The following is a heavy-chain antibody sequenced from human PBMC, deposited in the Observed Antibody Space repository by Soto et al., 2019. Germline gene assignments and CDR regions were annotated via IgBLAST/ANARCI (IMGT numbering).Heavy chain of an antibody. V-gene: IGHV4-34*01. CDR1: GGSFSGYY. CDR3: AIRGDGGVDYGDYPN. D-gene: IGHD4-17*01. Sequence: QVQLQQWGAGLLKPSETLSLTCAVYGGSFSGYYWSWIRQPPGKGLEWIGEINHSGSTNYNPSLKSRVTRSVATAKNQFSLKLGSVTAADTAGYYCAIRGDGGVDYGDYPNWGQGTLVTVSS. CDR2: INHSGST. J-gene: IGHJ4*02.